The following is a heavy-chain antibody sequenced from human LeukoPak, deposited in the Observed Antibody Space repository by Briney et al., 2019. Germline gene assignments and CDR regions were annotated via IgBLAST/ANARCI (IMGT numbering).Heavy chain of an antibody. CDR2: ISGSGGST. CDR1: GFTFSSYA. D-gene: IGHD6-13*01. Sequence: GGSLRLSCAASGFTFSSYAMSWVRQAPGKGLEWVSAISGSGGSTYYADSVKGRFTISRDNSKNTLYLQMNSLRAEDTAVCYCAKDRAAGYYFDYWGQGTLVTVSS. V-gene: IGHV3-23*01. CDR3: AKDRAAGYYFDY. J-gene: IGHJ4*02.